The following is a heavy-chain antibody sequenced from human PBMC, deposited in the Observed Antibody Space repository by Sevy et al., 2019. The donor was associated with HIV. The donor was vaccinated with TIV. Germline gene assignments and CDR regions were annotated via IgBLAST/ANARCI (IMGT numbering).Heavy chain of an antibody. J-gene: IGHJ2*01. CDR2: IYYTGST. Sequence: SETLSLTCTVSGDSISNGEYYWTWIRQHPGKGLEWSGYIYYTGSTYYNPSLESRVTMSVDMAKNQFSLKLTSVTAADTAMYYCARGDTVLPTGGFDIWGRGTLVTVSS. V-gene: IGHV4-31*03. D-gene: IGHD2-8*02. CDR3: ARGDTVLPTGGFDI. CDR1: GDSISNGEYY.